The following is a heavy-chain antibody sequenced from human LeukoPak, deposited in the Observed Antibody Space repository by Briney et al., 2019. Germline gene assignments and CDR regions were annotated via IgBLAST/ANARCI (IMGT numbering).Heavy chain of an antibody. J-gene: IGHJ4*02. V-gene: IGHV4-59*08. CDR3: ARHYSSDPFDY. Sequence: SETLSLTCSVSGASISSYYWSWIRQPPGKGLEWIGYIDYSGSTNYSPSLKSRVTISADTSKNQFSLKLTSLTAADTALYFCARHYSSDPFDYWGQGTPVTVSS. CDR1: GASISSYY. D-gene: IGHD2-21*01. CDR2: IDYSGST.